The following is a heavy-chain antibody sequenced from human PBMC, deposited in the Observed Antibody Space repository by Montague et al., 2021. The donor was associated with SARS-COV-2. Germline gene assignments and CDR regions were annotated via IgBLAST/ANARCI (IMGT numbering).Heavy chain of an antibody. D-gene: IGHD3-10*01. V-gene: IGHV4-34*01. CDR3: ARGVYNRVLFVVSPRYYFDY. J-gene: IGHJ4*02. Sequence: SETLSLTCAVYTESFNGYYWTWIRQPPGGGLEWIGEISHPGSTKCNPSLKSRVSISVNTYRKRVSLRLTSVTAADTATYYCARGVYNRVLFVVSPRYYFDYWGQGNMVAVSA. CDR2: ISHPGST. CDR1: TESFNGYY.